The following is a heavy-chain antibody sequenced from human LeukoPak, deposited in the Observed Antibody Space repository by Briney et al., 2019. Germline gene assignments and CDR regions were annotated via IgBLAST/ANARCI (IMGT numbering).Heavy chain of an antibody. Sequence: GGSLRLSCAASGFTFSTYEMNWVRQAPGKGLEGVSYISSSGDNIYYADSVKGRFTISRDNTKNSMYLQMSSLKAEDTAVYYCARERGGSYISTEDFDQWGQGTLVTVSS. V-gene: IGHV3-48*03. J-gene: IGHJ4*02. CDR1: GFTFSTYE. D-gene: IGHD1-26*01. CDR2: ISSSGDNI. CDR3: ARERGGSYISTEDFDQ.